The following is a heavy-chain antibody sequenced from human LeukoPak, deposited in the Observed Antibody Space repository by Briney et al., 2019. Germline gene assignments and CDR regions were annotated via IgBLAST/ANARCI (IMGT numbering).Heavy chain of an antibody. CDR2: INDESSDI. CDR1: GFTFSLYA. D-gene: IGHD1-20*01. V-gene: IGHV3-21*05. Sequence: AGGSLRLSCAASGFTFSLYAMNWVRQAPGKGLEWVSYINDESSDIHYAGSVRGRFTVSRDNARNSLFLQMNSLRVEDTAVYYCATYDNWVAGDVWGQGTTVSVSS. CDR3: ATYDNWVAGDV. J-gene: IGHJ6*02.